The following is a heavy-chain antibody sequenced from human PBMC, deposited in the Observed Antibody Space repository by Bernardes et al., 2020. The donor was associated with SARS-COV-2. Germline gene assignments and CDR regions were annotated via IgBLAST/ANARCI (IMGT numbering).Heavy chain of an antibody. J-gene: IGHJ4*02. CDR2: IYTSGST. D-gene: IGHD3-22*01. CDR3: AREEQYYYDSSGYFDY. V-gene: IGHV4-4*07. Sequence: TMSFTCTVSGGSISSYYWSWIRQPAGTGLEWIGRIYTSGSTTYNPSLKSRVTMSVDTSKNQFSLKLSSVTAADTAVYYCAREEQYYYDSSGYFDYWGQGTLVTVSS. CDR1: GGSISSYY.